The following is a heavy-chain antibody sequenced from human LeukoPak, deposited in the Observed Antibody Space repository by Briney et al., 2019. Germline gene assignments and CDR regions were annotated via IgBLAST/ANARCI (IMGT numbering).Heavy chain of an antibody. CDR3: ARVYCSGGSCYSIDY. D-gene: IGHD2-15*01. J-gene: IGHJ4*02. CDR2: IYHSGST. V-gene: IGHV4-30-2*01. Sequence: PSQTLSFTCTVSGGSISSGGYYWSWIRQPPGKGLEWIGYIYHSGSTYYNPSLKSRVTISVDRSKNQFSLKLSSVTAADTAVYYCARVYCSGGSCYSIDYWGQGTLVTVSS. CDR1: GGSISSGGYY.